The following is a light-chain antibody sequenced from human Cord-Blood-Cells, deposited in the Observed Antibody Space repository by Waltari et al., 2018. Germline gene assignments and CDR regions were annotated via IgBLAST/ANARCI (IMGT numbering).Light chain of an antibody. CDR1: TIGSKH. Sequence: SYVLTQPPSASVAPGRTARITCGGNTIGSKHVHWYHQKPGQAPVLFIYYVSDRPSGIPERFPGSNSGNTATLTISRVEAGDEADYYCQVWDSSSDQPVFGGGTKLTVL. CDR3: QVWDSSSDQPV. V-gene: IGLV3-21*04. CDR2: YVS. J-gene: IGLJ3*02.